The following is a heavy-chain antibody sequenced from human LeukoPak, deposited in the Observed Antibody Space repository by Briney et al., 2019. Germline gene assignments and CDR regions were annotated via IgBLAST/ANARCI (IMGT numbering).Heavy chain of an antibody. V-gene: IGHV4-34*01. D-gene: IGHD3-10*01. Sequence: PSETLSLTCAVYGGSFSGHYWSWIRQPPGKGLEWIGEINHSGSTNYNPSLKSRVTISVDTSKNQFSLKLSSVTAADTAVYYCARRTRTYYYGSGSFYYFDYWGQGTLVTVSS. J-gene: IGHJ4*02. CDR1: GGSFSGHY. CDR2: INHSGST. CDR3: ARRTRTYYYGSGSFYYFDY.